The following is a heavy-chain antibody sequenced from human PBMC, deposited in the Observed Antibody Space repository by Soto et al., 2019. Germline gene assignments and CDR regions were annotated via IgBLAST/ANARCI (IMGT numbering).Heavy chain of an antibody. CDR2: INPSGGGT. D-gene: IGHD6-13*01. CDR3: AREGRGHQLPINFDY. Sequence: QVQLMQSGAEVKKPGASVKISCKASGYTFTTYYMHWVRQAPGQRLEWMGIINPSGGGTNYAQKFQDRVTMTRDTSTSTVYMQLSSLRSEDTSVYYCAREGRGHQLPINFDYWGQITLLTVSS. CDR1: GYTFTTYY. J-gene: IGHJ4*02. V-gene: IGHV1-46*01.